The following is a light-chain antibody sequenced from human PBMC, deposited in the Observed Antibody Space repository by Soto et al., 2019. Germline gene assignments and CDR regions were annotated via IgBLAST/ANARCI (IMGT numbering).Light chain of an antibody. Sequence: IQMTQSPSTLAACVGDRVTITCRASQSISSWLAWYQQKRGKAPKVLIYDASSLESGVPSRFSGSGSGTEFTLTISSLQPDNFAAYYCQQYHSNSTFGQGAKV. CDR1: QSISSW. J-gene: IGKJ1*01. CDR2: DAS. V-gene: IGKV1-5*01. CDR3: QQYHSNST.